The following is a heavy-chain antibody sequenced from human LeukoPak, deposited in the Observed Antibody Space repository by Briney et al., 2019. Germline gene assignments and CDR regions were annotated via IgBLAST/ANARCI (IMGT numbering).Heavy chain of an antibody. J-gene: IGHJ1*01. CDR2: ISAYNGNT. CDR3: ARDLDCSSTSCESPAEYFQH. D-gene: IGHD2-2*01. CDR1: GYTFTSYG. V-gene: IGHV1-18*01. Sequence: GASVKVSCKASGYTFTSYGISWVRQAPGQGLEWMGWISAYNGNTNYAQKLQGRVTMTTDTSTSTAYMELRSLRSDDTAVYYCARDLDCSSTSCESPAEYFQHWGQGTLVTVSS.